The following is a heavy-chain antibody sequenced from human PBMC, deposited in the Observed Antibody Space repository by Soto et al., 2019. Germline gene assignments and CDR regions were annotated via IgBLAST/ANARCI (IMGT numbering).Heavy chain of an antibody. J-gene: IGHJ4*02. Sequence: VASVKVSCKASGYIFSANYIHWVRQAPGQGLEWLGWINGYDGNTNFAQKYEGRVTMTIDSSTTTAYMELRNLRSDDTAIYYCAREEWFGQTPFDNWGQGTLVTVSS. CDR1: GYIFSANY. CDR3: AREEWFGQTPFDN. V-gene: IGHV1-18*01. CDR2: INGYDGNT. D-gene: IGHD3-10*01.